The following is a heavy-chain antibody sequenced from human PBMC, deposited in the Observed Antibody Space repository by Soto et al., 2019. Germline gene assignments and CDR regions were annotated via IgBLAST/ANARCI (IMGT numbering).Heavy chain of an antibody. J-gene: IGHJ6*02. V-gene: IGHV1-18*01. CDR1: GYTFTSYG. D-gene: IGHD6-19*01. CDR3: ARDPIAVAGTTGRYYYGMDG. CDR2: ISAYNGNT. Sequence: QVQLVQSGAEVKKPGASVKVSCKASGYTFTSYGIIWVRQAPGQGLEWMGWISAYNGNTNYAQKLQGRVTMTTDTSTRTAYMELRSLRSDDTAVYYCARDPIAVAGTTGRYYYGMDGWGQGTTVTVSS.